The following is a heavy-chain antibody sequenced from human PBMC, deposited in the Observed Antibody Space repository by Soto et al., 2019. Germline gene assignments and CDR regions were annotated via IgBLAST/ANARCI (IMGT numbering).Heavy chain of an antibody. CDR1: GYTFTSYY. J-gene: IGHJ4*02. CDR2: INPSGGST. V-gene: IGHV1-46*01. CDR3: ARGVDYYDSSGYYSQRFDY. D-gene: IGHD3-22*01. Sequence: ASVKVSCKASGYTFTSYYMHWVRQAPGQGLEWMGVINPSGGSTSYAQKFQGRVTMTRDTSTSTVYMELSSLRSEDTAVYYCARGVDYYDSSGYYSQRFDYWGQGTLVTVPQ.